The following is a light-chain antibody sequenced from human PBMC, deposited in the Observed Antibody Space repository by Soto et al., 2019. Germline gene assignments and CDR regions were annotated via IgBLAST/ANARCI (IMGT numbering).Light chain of an antibody. CDR1: QSVSNY. CDR2: DAS. J-gene: IGKJ4*01. CDR3: QQRSNWPLT. Sequence: EIVLTQSPATLSLSPGEGATLSCRASQSVSNYLAWYQQKPGQAPRLLIFDASKRATGIPARFSGIGSGTDFTLTISSLEPEDFAVYYCQQRSNWPLTFGGGTKVEIK. V-gene: IGKV3-11*01.